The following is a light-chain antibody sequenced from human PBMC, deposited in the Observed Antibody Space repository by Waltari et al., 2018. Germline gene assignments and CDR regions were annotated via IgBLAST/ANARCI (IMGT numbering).Light chain of an antibody. CDR1: SSDVGGYNY. CDR2: DVS. Sequence: PGQSVTISCTGTSSDVGGYNYVSWYQQHPGKAPKLMIYDVSKRPSGVPDRFSGSKSGNTASLTISGLQAEDEADYYCCSYAGSYTYVFGTGTKVTVL. V-gene: IGLV2-11*01. J-gene: IGLJ1*01. CDR3: CSYAGSYTYV.